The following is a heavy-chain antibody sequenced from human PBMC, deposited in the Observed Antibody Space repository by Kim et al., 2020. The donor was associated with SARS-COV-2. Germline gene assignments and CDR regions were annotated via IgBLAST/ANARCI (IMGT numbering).Heavy chain of an antibody. CDR2: IWYDGSNK. Sequence: GGSLRLSCAASGFTFSSYGMHWVRQAPGKGLEWVAVIWYDGSNKYYADSVKGRFTISRDNSKNTLYLQMNSLRAEDTAVYYCARGAGLLWFGEMTFDYWGQGTLVTVSS. D-gene: IGHD3-10*01. CDR1: GFTFSSYG. CDR3: ARGAGLLWFGEMTFDY. J-gene: IGHJ4*02. V-gene: IGHV3-33*01.